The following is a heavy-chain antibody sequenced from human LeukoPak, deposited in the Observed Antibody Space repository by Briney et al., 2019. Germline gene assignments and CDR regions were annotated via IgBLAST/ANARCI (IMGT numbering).Heavy chain of an antibody. J-gene: IGHJ4*02. V-gene: IGHV3-23*01. Sequence: GGSLRLSCAASGFTFSTNAMSWVRQAPGKGLEWVSGLSGSGSSAYYADSVKGRFTISRDNSKNTLYLQMNSLRAEDTAVYYCAKDPAYYYDSSGLFDYWGQGTLVTVSS. CDR3: AKDPAYYYDSSGLFDY. CDR1: GFTFSTNA. CDR2: LSGSGSSA. D-gene: IGHD3-22*01.